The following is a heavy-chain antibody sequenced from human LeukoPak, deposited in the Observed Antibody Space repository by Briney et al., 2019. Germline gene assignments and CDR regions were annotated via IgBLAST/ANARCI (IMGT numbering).Heavy chain of an antibody. V-gene: IGHV1-46*01. CDR1: GYTFTGYY. CDR3: ARDLYGDWGWFDP. J-gene: IGHJ5*02. Sequence: ASVKVSCKASGYTFTGYYMHWVRQAPGQGLEWMGIINPSGGSTSYAQEFQGRVTMTRDMSTSTVYMELSSLRSEDTAVYYCARDLYGDWGWFDPWGQGTLVTVSS. D-gene: IGHD4-17*01. CDR2: INPSGGST.